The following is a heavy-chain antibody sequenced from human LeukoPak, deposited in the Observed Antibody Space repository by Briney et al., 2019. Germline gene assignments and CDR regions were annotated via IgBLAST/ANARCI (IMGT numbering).Heavy chain of an antibody. D-gene: IGHD6-13*01. CDR1: GFTFSSFP. CDR2: ISSDGNNK. CDR3: ARDNSHSRIYSTRGNAFDI. V-gene: IGHV3-30-3*01. J-gene: IGHJ3*02. Sequence: GRSLRLSCAASGFTFSSFPMHWVRQAPGKGLEWVAVISSDGNNKYYADSVKGRFTISRDNSKNTLYLPMNSLRVEDTAVYYCARDNSHSRIYSTRGNAFDIWGQGTMVTVSS.